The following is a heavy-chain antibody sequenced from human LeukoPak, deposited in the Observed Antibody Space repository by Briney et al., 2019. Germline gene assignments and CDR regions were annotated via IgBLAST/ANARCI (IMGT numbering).Heavy chain of an antibody. J-gene: IGHJ5*02. Sequence: SQTLSLTCAISGDSVSSNSAAWNWIRQSPSRGLEWLGRTYYRSKWYSDYGESVKSRITINSDTSKNQFSLHLKSLTPEDTAVYSCVRDEQCLGSWFDPSGHGTLVTASS. CDR3: VRDEQCLGSWFDP. V-gene: IGHV6-1*01. CDR1: GDSVSSNSAA. CDR2: TYYRSKWYS. D-gene: IGHD6-19*01.